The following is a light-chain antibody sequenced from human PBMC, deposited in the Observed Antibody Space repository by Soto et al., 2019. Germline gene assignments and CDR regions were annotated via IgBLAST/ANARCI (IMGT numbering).Light chain of an antibody. Sequence: EIVLTQSPGTLSLSPGERATLSCRASQSVSSSYLAWYQQKPGQAPRLLIYGASSRATGIPDRFSGSGSGTDFTLTISRLVSEDFAVYYCQQYGICTFRQGTKV. CDR1: QSVSSSY. CDR2: GAS. J-gene: IGKJ1*01. CDR3: QQYGICT. V-gene: IGKV3-20*01.